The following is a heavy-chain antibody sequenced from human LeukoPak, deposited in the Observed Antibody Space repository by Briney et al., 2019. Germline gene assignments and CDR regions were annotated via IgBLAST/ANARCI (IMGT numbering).Heavy chain of an antibody. D-gene: IGHD1-14*01. V-gene: IGHV4-28*03. J-gene: IGHJ4*02. CDR3: ARDNHNDYFDF. Sequence: SETLSLTCAVSGVSISSSNWWSWIRQPPGKGLEWIGYIYYTGSASYNPSLKSRVTMSVDTSKNKFSLKLNSVTTADTAVYYCARDNHNDYFDFWGLGTLVTVSS. CDR1: GVSISSSNW. CDR2: IYYTGSA.